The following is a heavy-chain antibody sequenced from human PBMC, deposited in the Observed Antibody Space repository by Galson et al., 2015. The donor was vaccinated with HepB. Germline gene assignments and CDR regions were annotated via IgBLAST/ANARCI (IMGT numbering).Heavy chain of an antibody. CDR1: EFTFSSYW. V-gene: IGHV3-7*03. CDR3: ARRISLVRGIITRPDYYYGMDV. J-gene: IGHJ6*02. CDR2: INPDGREE. D-gene: IGHD3-10*01. Sequence: SLRLSCAGSEFTFSSYWMTWVRQAPGKGLEWVAHINPDGREESYAASLKGRFTIPRDNAKNSLYLQMDSLRAEDTAVYYCARRISLVRGIITRPDYYYGMDVWGQGTTVTVAS.